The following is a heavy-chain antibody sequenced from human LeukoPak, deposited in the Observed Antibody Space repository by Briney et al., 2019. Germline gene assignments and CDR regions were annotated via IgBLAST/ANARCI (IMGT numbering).Heavy chain of an antibody. J-gene: IGHJ5*02. CDR3: AREGPQYDILTGPAPFDP. Sequence: SETLSLTCTVSGGSISSYYWSWIRHPPGKGLEWIGYIYYSGSTNYNPSLKSRVTISVDTSKNQFSLKLSSVTAADTAVYYCAREGPQYDILTGPAPFDPWGQGTLVTVSS. V-gene: IGHV4-59*01. CDR1: GGSISSYY. CDR2: IYYSGST. D-gene: IGHD3-9*01.